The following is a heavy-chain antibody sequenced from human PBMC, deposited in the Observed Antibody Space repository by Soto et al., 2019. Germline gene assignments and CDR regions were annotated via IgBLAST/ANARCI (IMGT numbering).Heavy chain of an antibody. Sequence: SETLSLTCAVYGGSFSGYYWSWIRQPPGKGLEWIGEINHSGSTNYNPSLKSRVTISVDTSKNQFSLKLSSVTAADTAVYYCARGGSDIVVVPAARNYYYYGMDVWGQGTTVT. J-gene: IGHJ6*02. D-gene: IGHD2-2*01. CDR1: GGSFSGYY. CDR2: INHSGST. V-gene: IGHV4-34*01. CDR3: ARGGSDIVVVPAARNYYYYGMDV.